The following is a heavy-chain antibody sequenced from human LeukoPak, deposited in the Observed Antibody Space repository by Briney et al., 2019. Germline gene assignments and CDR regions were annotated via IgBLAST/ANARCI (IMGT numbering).Heavy chain of an antibody. CDR2: INPNSGGT. Sequence: ASVKVSCKASGYTFTGYYMHWVRQAPGQGLEWMGWINPNSGGTNYAQKLQGRVTMTRDTSISTAYMELSRLRSDDTAVYYCARQRIGDYLVDYWGQGTLVTVSS. CDR1: GYTFTGYY. D-gene: IGHD4-17*01. CDR3: ARQRIGDYLVDY. J-gene: IGHJ4*02. V-gene: IGHV1-2*02.